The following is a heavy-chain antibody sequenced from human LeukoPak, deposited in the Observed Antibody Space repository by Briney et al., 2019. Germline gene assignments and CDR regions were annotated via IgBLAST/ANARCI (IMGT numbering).Heavy chain of an antibody. V-gene: IGHV4-59*01. CDR2: IYYSGST. J-gene: IGHJ4*02. Sequence: SXXLSLTCTVSGGSISSYYWSWIRQPPGKGLEWIGYIYYSGSTNYNPSLKSRVTISVDTSKNQFSLKLSSVTAADTAVYYCARGNFWSGYYPYFDYWGQGTLVTVSS. CDR1: GGSISSYY. D-gene: IGHD3-3*01. CDR3: ARGNFWSGYYPYFDY.